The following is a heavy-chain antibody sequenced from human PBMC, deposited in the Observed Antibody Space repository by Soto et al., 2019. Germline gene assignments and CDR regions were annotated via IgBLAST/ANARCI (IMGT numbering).Heavy chain of an antibody. CDR1: GASIRSSGDY. D-gene: IGHD3-3*02. CDR2: FHSSGNT. V-gene: IGHV4-39*01. Sequence: SETLSLTCTVSGASIRSSGDYCAWIRQSPWKGLEWIGSFHSSGNTYYNPSLKSRVAIFVDTSKNQFSLKLRSVTAADTAMFYCARHVGGLGDLAYHYYYYGMDVWGQGTTVTVSS. J-gene: IGHJ6*02. CDR3: ARHVGGLGDLAYHYYYYGMDV.